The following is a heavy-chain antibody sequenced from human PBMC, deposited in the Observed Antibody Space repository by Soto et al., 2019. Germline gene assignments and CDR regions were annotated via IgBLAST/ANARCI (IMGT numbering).Heavy chain of an antibody. CDR1: GGSFSVYY. CDR2: INRSGST. Sequence: SETLSLTCAVCGGSFSVYYCSWIRQPPGKGLEWFGDINRSGSTNYNPSLKSRVTISIDTSKNQFSLNLNSVTAADTAVYYCARVESASWLDYWGQGTLVTVSS. J-gene: IGHJ4*02. V-gene: IGHV4-34*01. CDR3: ARVESASWLDY.